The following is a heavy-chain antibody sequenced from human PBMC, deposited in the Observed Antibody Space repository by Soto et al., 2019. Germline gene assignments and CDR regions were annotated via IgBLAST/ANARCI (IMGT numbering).Heavy chain of an antibody. V-gene: IGHV3-15*01. CDR1: GFTFSNAW. CDR2: IKSKTDGGTT. D-gene: IGHD3-3*01. J-gene: IGHJ3*02. CDR3: TTDRDFWNAGPSLFDAFDI. Sequence: KTGGSLRLSCAASGFTFSNAWMSWVRQAPGKGLEWVGRIKSKTDGGTTDYAAPVKGRFTISRDDSKNTLYLQMNSLKTEDTAVYYCTTDRDFWNAGPSLFDAFDIWGQGTMVTVSS.